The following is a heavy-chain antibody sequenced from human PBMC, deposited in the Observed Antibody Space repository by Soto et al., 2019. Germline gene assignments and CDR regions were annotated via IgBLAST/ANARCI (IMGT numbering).Heavy chain of an antibody. CDR1: GYTFSSQY. CDR3: ARAGWY. CDR2: INPSGGST. V-gene: IGHV1-46*01. J-gene: IGHJ4*02. Sequence: ASVKVSCTASGYTFSSQYMNWVRQAPGQGLEWMGIINPSGGSTSSAQKFQGRLTLTRDISTGTLYMELSSLRSEDTAVYYCARAGWYWGQGTLVTVSS.